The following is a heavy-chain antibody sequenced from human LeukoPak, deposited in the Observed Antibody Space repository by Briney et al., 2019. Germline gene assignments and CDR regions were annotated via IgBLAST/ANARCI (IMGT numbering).Heavy chain of an antibody. J-gene: IGHJ6*02. CDR2: ISAYNGNT. D-gene: IGHD4-23*01. CDR1: GYTFTSYG. Sequence: GASVKVSCKASGYTFTSYGISWVRQAPGQGLEWMGWISAYNGNTNYAQKLQGRVTMTTDTSTSTAYMELRSLRSDDTAVYYCARVPYGGNVIYYYGMDVWGQETTVTVSS. CDR3: ARVPYGGNVIYYYGMDV. V-gene: IGHV1-18*01.